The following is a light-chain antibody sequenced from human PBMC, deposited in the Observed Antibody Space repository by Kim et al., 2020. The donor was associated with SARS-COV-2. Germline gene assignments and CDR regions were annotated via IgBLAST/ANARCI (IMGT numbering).Light chain of an antibody. V-gene: IGKV3-20*01. Sequence: LSPEDRATLSCRASQSVKNNLLAWYQQTPGQAPRLLIYSASSRATGIPARFSGSGSGTDFTLTISSLEPEDFAVYYCQQYTSPLTFAGGTKVDIK. CDR2: SAS. CDR3: QQYTSPLT. CDR1: QSVKNNL. J-gene: IGKJ4*01.